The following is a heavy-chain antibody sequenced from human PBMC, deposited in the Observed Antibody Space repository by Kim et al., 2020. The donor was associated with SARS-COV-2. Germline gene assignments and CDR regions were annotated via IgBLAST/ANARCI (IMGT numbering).Heavy chain of an antibody. V-gene: IGHV4-59*01. D-gene: IGHD6-13*01. CDR3: ARDRPSSSQTYYYYGMDV. Sequence: KSRVTVSVDTSKNQFSLELSSVTAADTAVYYCARDRPSSSQTYYYYGMDVWGQGTTVTVSS. J-gene: IGHJ6*02.